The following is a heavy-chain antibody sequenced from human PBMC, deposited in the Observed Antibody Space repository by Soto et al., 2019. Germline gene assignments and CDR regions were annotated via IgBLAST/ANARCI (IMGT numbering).Heavy chain of an antibody. D-gene: IGHD6-19*01. V-gene: IGHV4-4*02. CDR1: GGSISSSNW. J-gene: IGHJ4*02. Sequence: SETLSLTCAVSGGSISSSNWWSWVRQPPGKGLEWIGEIYHSGSTNYNPSLKSRVTISVDKSKNQFSLKLSSVTAADTAVYYCARDRIGSGWPFDYWGQGTLVTVSS. CDR3: ARDRIGSGWPFDY. CDR2: IYHSGST.